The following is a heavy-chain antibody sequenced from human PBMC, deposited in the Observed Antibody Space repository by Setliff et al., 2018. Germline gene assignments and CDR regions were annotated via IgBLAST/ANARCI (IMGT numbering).Heavy chain of an antibody. Sequence: GASVKVSCKASGYTFSSYDINWVRQATGQGLEWMGWMNPNSGNTAYAQKFQGRVTMTRNSSISTAYMELSTLRSEDTAVYYCARAGYDSSGYYYDYWGQGTLVTVSS. CDR2: MNPNSGNT. V-gene: IGHV1-8*01. CDR1: GYTFSSYD. J-gene: IGHJ4*02. CDR3: ARAGYDSSGYYYDY. D-gene: IGHD3-22*01.